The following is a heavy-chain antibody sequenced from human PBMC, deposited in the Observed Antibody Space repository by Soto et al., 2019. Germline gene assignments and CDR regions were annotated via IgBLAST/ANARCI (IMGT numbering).Heavy chain of an antibody. CDR1: GFTFSSYA. Sequence: EVQLLESGGGLVQPGGSLRLSCAASGFTFSSYAMSWVRQAPGKGLEWVSAISGSGGSTYYADSVKGRFTISRDNSKNTLYLQMNSLIAEDTAVYYCAKDLANSSAWGYGMDVWGQGTTVTVSS. V-gene: IGHV3-23*01. D-gene: IGHD5-12*01. CDR2: ISGSGGST. J-gene: IGHJ6*02. CDR3: AKDLANSSAWGYGMDV.